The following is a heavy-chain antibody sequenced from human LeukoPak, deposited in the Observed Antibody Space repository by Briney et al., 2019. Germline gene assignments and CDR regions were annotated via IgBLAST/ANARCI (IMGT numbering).Heavy chain of an antibody. CDR1: GFTFSSYS. CDR2: ISSSSSTI. J-gene: IGHJ6*03. D-gene: IGHD3-3*01. CDR3: ARAMSLEWLLYDYYYMDV. Sequence: GGSLRLSCAASGFTFSSYSMNWVRQAPGKGLEWVSYISSSSSTIYYADSVKGRLTISRDNAKNSLYLQMNSLRAEDTAVYYCARAMSLEWLLYDYYYMDVWGKGTTVTVSS. V-gene: IGHV3-48*01.